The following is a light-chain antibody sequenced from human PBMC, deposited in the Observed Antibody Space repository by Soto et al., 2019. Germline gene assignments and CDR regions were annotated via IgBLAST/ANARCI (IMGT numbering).Light chain of an antibody. Sequence: EILLTQSPGTLSLSPGERATLSCGASQSVSNNHLAWYQQKPGQAPRLLIYGASNRATGIPDSLSGSGSGTDFPLTISRLEPEDFAVYYCQQYGSSGTFGQGTKVDIK. CDR2: GAS. CDR1: QSVSNNH. V-gene: IGKV3-20*01. CDR3: QQYGSSGT. J-gene: IGKJ1*01.